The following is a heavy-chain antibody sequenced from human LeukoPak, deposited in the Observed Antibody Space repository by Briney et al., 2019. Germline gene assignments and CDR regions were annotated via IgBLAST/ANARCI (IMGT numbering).Heavy chain of an antibody. CDR3: ARDATYQLLYAYY. CDR2: IIPIFGTA. D-gene: IGHD2-2*02. J-gene: IGHJ4*02. Sequence: SVKVSCKASGGTFSSYAISGVRQAPGQGLEWMGGIIPIFGTANYAQKFQGRVTITADESTSTAYMELSSLRSEDTAVYYCARDATYQLLYAYYWGQGTLVTVSS. V-gene: IGHV1-69*13. CDR1: GGTFSSYA.